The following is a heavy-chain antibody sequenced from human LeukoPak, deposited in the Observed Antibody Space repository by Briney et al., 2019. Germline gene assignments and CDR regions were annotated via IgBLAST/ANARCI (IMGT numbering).Heavy chain of an antibody. D-gene: IGHD4-17*01. CDR1: GFTFSDYY. Sequence: KSGGSLRLSCAASGFTFSDYYMSWIRQAPGKGLEWVSYISSSGSTIYYADSVKGRFTISRDNSKNTLYLQMNSLRAEDTAVYYCAREGAYGDLDYWGQGTLVTVSS. CDR3: AREGAYGDLDY. CDR2: ISSSGSTI. V-gene: IGHV3-11*01. J-gene: IGHJ4*02.